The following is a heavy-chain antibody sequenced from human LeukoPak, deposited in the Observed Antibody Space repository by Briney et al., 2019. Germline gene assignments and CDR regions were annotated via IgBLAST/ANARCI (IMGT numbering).Heavy chain of an antibody. CDR1: GGSFSSYA. CDR3: ARSTVATIYNWFDP. D-gene: IGHD5-12*01. J-gene: IGHJ5*02. CDR2: IIPIFGTA. Sequence: SVKVSCKASGGSFSSYAISWVRQAPGQGLEWMGGIIPIFGTADYAQKFQGRVTITADEPTSTAYMELSSLRSEDTAVYYCARSTVATIYNWFDPWGQGTLVTVSS. V-gene: IGHV1-69*13.